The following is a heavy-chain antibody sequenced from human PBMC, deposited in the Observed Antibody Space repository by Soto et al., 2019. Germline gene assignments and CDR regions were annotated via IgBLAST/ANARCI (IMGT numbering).Heavy chain of an antibody. CDR2: IYYSGST. J-gene: IGHJ6*02. CDR1: GGSISSGDYY. Sequence: PSETLSLTCTVSGGSISSGDYYWSWIRQPPGKGLEWIGYIYYSGSTYYNPSLKSRVTISVDTSKNQFSLKLSSVTAADTAVYYCARDRYYYGSGSYDNPEHYYYYGMDVWGQGTTVTVSS. V-gene: IGHV4-30-4*01. D-gene: IGHD3-10*01. CDR3: ARDRYYYGSGSYDNPEHYYYYGMDV.